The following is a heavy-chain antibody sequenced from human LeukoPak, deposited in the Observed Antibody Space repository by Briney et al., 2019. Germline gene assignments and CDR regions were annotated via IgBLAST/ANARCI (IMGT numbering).Heavy chain of an antibody. V-gene: IGHV3-74*01. Sequence: QSGGSLRLSCVASGFSFNNFGMSWVRQAPGKGLVWVSRIASDGSSTTYADSVKGRFSISRDNAKNTLYLQMNSLRVEDTAVYYCARGRPHGNDYWGQGTLVTVSS. CDR2: IASDGSST. D-gene: IGHD4-23*01. CDR1: GFSFNNFG. CDR3: ARGRPHGNDY. J-gene: IGHJ4*02.